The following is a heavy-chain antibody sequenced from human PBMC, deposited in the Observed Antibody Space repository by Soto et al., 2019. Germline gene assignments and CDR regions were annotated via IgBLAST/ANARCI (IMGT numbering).Heavy chain of an antibody. Sequence: QVQLQESGPGLVKPSQTLSLTCTVSGGSISSGGYYWSWIRQHPGKGLEWIGYIYYSGSTYYNPSLKGRVTISVDTSKNQFSLKLSSVTAADTAVYYCARAYCSSTSCDTLNWFDPWGQGTLVTVSS. D-gene: IGHD2-2*01. CDR2: IYYSGST. V-gene: IGHV4-31*03. CDR3: ARAYCSSTSCDTLNWFDP. CDR1: GGSISSGGYY. J-gene: IGHJ5*02.